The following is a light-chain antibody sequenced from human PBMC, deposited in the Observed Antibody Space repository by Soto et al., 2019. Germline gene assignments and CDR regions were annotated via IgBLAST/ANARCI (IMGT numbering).Light chain of an antibody. V-gene: IGLV2-8*01. Sequence: QSVLTQPPSASGSPGQSVTISCTGTSRDVGGHDYVSWYQQHPGQAPKLIIYEVSKRPSGVPDRFSGSKSGNTASLTVSVLQAEDEADYYCSSYVTGNSLIFGGGTQLTVL. CDR2: EVS. CDR1: SRDVGGHDY. J-gene: IGLJ2*01. CDR3: SSYVTGNSLI.